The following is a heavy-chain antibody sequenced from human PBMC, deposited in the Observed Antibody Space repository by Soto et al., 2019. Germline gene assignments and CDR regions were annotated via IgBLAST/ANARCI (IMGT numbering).Heavy chain of an antibody. CDR1: GYSFTSYW. CDR2: IYPGDSDT. V-gene: IGHV5-51*01. D-gene: IGHD2-2*01. J-gene: IGHJ3*02. Sequence: PGESLKISCKGSGYSFTSYWIGWVRQMPGKGLEWMGIIYPGDSDTRYSPSFQGQVTISADKPISTAYLQWSSLKASDTAMYYCARGDVVVTAVNDAFDIWGQGTMVTVSS. CDR3: ARGDVVVTAVNDAFDI.